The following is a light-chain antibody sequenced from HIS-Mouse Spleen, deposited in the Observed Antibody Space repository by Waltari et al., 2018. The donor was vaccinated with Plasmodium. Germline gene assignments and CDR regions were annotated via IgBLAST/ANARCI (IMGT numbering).Light chain of an antibody. Sequence: EIVLTQSPGTLSLSPGERATLSCRASQSVSSSYFAWYQQKPGQAPRLLIYGASSRATGIPARFSGSGSGTDFTLTISRLESEDFAVYYCQQYGSSPYTFGQGTKLEIK. CDR1: QSVSSSY. CDR3: QQYGSSPYT. CDR2: GAS. V-gene: IGKV3-20*01. J-gene: IGKJ2*01.